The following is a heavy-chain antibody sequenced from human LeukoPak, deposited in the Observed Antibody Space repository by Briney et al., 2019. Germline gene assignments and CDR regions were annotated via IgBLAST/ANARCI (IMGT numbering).Heavy chain of an antibody. CDR1: GFIVSSNY. V-gene: IGHV3-66*01. CDR3: ARDEVVTGTVFDY. CDR2: FYSAETT. Sequence: PGGSLRLSCAASGFIVSSNYMTWVRQAPGRGLEWVSVFYSAETTYYADSVKGRFTISKDNSKDILYLQMNGLRAEDTAVYYCARDEVVTGTVFDYWGQGTLVTVSS. J-gene: IGHJ4*02. D-gene: IGHD4-23*01.